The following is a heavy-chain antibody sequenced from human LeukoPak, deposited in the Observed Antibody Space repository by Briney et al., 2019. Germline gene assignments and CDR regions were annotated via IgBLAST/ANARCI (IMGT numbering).Heavy chain of an antibody. CDR3: ARGSPRRKDWFDP. CDR2: IKQDGSEK. V-gene: IGHV3-7*05. J-gene: IGHJ5*02. D-gene: IGHD1-14*01. Sequence: GGSLRLSCAASGFTFSSYSMNWVRQAPGKGLEWVANIKQDGSEKYYVDSVKGRFTISRDNAKNSLYLQMNSLRAEDTAVYYCARGSPRRKDWFDPWGQGTLVTVSS. CDR1: GFTFSSYS.